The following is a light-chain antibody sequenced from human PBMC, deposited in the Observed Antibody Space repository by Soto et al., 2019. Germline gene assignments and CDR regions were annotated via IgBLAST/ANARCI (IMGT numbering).Light chain of an antibody. J-gene: IGKJ5*01. Sequence: EMVLTQSPATLSLSPGERATLSCRASQSVSSSYLAWYQQKPGQAPRLLIYGASSRATGIPDRFSGSGSGTDFTLTISRLEPEDFAVYYCQQYGSSPPITFGPGTRLEIK. CDR1: QSVSSSY. CDR3: QQYGSSPPIT. CDR2: GAS. V-gene: IGKV3-20*01.